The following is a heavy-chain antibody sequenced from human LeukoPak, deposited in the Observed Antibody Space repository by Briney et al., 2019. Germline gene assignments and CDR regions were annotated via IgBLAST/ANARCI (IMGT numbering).Heavy chain of an antibody. CDR3: ARRDVGATIDY. CDR1: GDSISSSRFY. Sequence: SETLSLTCTVSGDSISSSRFYWAWVRQPPGKGLEWVGSILYTGRTFYNPSLKSRVTISVDTSKNQFSLRPRSVTASDTAVYYCARRDVGATIDYWGQGTLVTVSS. CDR2: ILYTGRT. D-gene: IGHD1-26*01. V-gene: IGHV4-39*01. J-gene: IGHJ4*02.